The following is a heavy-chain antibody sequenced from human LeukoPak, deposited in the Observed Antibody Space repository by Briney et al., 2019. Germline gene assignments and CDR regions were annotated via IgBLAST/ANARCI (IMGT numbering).Heavy chain of an antibody. J-gene: IGHJ6*02. CDR2: INPNSGGT. D-gene: IGHD3-3*01. CDR1: GYTFTGYY. V-gene: IGHV1-2*02. Sequence: ASVKVSCKASGYTFTGYYMHWVRQAPGQGLEWMGWINPNSGGTNYAQKFQGRVTMTRDTSTSTAYMELSRLRSDDTAVYYCASAYYDFWSGSFSGPSSAYYYGMDVWGQGTTVTVSS. CDR3: ASAYYDFWSGSFSGPSSAYYYGMDV.